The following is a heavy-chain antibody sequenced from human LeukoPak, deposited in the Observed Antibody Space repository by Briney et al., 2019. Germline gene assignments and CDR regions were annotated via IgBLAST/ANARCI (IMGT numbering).Heavy chain of an antibody. D-gene: IGHD5-12*01. V-gene: IGHV3-30*03. CDR2: ISYDGSNK. Sequence: HPGGSLSFSCAASGFTFSSYGMHWVRQAPGKGLEGMAVISYDGSNKYYAVYVKGRFTSSRDNSKNTLYLQMNSLRAKDTAVYYCARGDAGSGYGAVDYWGQGTLVTVSS. CDR1: GFTFSSYG. CDR3: ARGDAGSGYGAVDY. J-gene: IGHJ4*02.